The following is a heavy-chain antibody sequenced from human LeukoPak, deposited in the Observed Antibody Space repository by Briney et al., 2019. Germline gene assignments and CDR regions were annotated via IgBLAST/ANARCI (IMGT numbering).Heavy chain of an antibody. D-gene: IGHD5-18*01. V-gene: IGHV1-69*06. CDR3: ARDRSGYGNYFDF. Sequence: SVKVSYKASGDTFSNYAISWVRLAPGQGLEWMGAITKFGSTNYAHNFVGRVTMTADKSTSTAFMELSSLKSDDTAVYYCARDRSGYGNYFDFWGQGTLVTVSS. CDR2: ITKFGST. CDR1: GDTFSNYA. J-gene: IGHJ4*02.